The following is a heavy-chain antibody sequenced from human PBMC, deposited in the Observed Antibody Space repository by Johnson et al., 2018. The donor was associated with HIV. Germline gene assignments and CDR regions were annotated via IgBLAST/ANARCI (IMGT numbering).Heavy chain of an antibody. Sequence: VQLMESGGGLVQPGGSLRLSCEASGFTVSSNYMNWVRQAPGKGLEWVSVIYSGGSTYYADSVKGRFTISRDNTKNSLYMEMNSLRAEDTALYYCARQHNYDSSGQGGGLDIWGQGTMVTVSS. CDR3: ARQHNYDSSGQGGGLDI. J-gene: IGHJ3*02. CDR1: GFTVSSNY. D-gene: IGHD3-22*01. V-gene: IGHV3-66*04. CDR2: IYSGGST.